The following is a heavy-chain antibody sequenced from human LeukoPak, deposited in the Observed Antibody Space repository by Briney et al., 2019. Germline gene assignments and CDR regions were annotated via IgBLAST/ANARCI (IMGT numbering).Heavy chain of an antibody. CDR3: ASGGSYYWFDP. D-gene: IGHD1-26*01. CDR1: GYSISSGYY. V-gene: IGHV4-38-2*02. J-gene: IGHJ5*02. Sequence: SETLSLTCTVSGYSISSGYYWGWIRQPPGKGLKWIGSIYHSGSTYYNPSLKSRVTISVDTSKNQFSLKLSSVTAADTAVYYCASGGSYYWFDPWGQGTLVTVSS. CDR2: IYHSGST.